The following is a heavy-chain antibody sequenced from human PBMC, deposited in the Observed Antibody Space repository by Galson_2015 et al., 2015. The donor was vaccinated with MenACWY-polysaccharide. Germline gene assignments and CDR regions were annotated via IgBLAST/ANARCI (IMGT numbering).Heavy chain of an antibody. D-gene: IGHD2-2*01. V-gene: IGHV3-30-3*01. Sequence: SLRLSCAASGFTFSTYAIHWVRQAPGKGLDWVAIISYDGTNKYYADSVKDRFTISRDNSKNTMCLQMNSLSAEDTAAYYCARTYCSRTSCYGMDVWGQGTPVPVSS. J-gene: IGHJ6*02. CDR2: ISYDGTNK. CDR1: GFTFSTYA. CDR3: ARTYCSRTSCYGMDV.